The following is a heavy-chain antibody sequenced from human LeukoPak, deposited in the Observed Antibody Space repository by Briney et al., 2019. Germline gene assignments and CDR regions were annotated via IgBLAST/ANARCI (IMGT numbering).Heavy chain of an antibody. Sequence: GASVKVSCKASGYTFTSYAMNWVRQAPGQGLEWMGWINTNTGSPTYAQGFTGRFVFSLDTSVSTAYLQISSLKAEDTAVYYCATPGYSSSWGGYYYYYYMDVWGKGTTVTVSS. CDR1: GYTFTSYA. CDR2: INTNTGSP. CDR3: ATPGYSSSWGGYYYYYYMDV. J-gene: IGHJ6*03. D-gene: IGHD6-13*01. V-gene: IGHV7-4-1*02.